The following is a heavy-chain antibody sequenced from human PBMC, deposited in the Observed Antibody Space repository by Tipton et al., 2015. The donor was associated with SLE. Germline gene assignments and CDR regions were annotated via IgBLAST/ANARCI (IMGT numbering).Heavy chain of an antibody. D-gene: IGHD1-1*01. CDR2: IYPPDSDA. Sequence: QSGPEVKKPGESLKISCEGSGYRFIAYWIAWVRQMPGKGLEWMGMIYPPDSDARYSPSSQGQVTLSVDKSTNTAYLQWTSLKASDTAMYYCARQSVQGAYLDFWGQGTLLTVSS. CDR3: ARQSVQGAYLDF. CDR1: GYRFIAYW. J-gene: IGHJ4*02. V-gene: IGHV5-51*01.